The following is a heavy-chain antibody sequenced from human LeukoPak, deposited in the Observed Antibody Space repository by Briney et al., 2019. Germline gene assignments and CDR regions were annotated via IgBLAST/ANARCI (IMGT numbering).Heavy chain of an antibody. CDR3: AKLRELVTYYYYYGLDV. Sequence: GGSLRLSCAASGFTFSNDGMHWVRQAPGKGLEWVALISYDGVNKYYADSVKGRFTISRDNSKNTLYLRMNSLRVEDTALYYCAKLRELVTYYYYYGLDVWGQGTTVTVSS. CDR2: ISYDGVNK. V-gene: IGHV3-30*18. CDR1: GFTFSNDG. D-gene: IGHD1-1*01. J-gene: IGHJ6*02.